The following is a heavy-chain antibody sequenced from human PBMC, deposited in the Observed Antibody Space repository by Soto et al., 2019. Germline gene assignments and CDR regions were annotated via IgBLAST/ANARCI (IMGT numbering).Heavy chain of an antibody. CDR2: IFYSGST. CDR1: GGSINTGGYY. CDR3: ARGNYDFLTGYYIEYFDY. J-gene: IGHJ4*02. Sequence: SETLSLTCTVSGGSINTGGYYWNWIRQHPGKGLEWIGYIFYSGSTNYNPSLKSRVTISVDTSKNQFSLKLSSVTAADTAVYYCARGNYDFLTGYYIEYFDYWGQGTLVTVSS. D-gene: IGHD3-9*01. V-gene: IGHV4-61*08.